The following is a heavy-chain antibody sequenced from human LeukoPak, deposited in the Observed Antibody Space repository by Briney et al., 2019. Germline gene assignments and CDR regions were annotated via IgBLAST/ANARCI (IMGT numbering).Heavy chain of an antibody. J-gene: IGHJ4*02. V-gene: IGHV3-7*01. CDR1: GFPFSSYW. CDR3: ARDETYDYESNGYLDF. Sequence: GGSLRLSCAASGFPFSSYWMSWVRQAPGKGLEWVANIRHDGSETYYVDSLRGRFTISRDNAKNLVYLQMSSLRAEDTAIYYCARDETYDYESNGYLDFWGQGTVVTVSP. CDR2: IRHDGSET. D-gene: IGHD3-22*01.